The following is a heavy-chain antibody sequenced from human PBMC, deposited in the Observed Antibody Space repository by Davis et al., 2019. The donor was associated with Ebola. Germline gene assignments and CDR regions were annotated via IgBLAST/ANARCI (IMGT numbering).Heavy chain of an antibody. Sequence: SVKVSCKASGGTFSSYAISWVRQAPGQGLEWMGGIIPIFGTANYAQKFQGRVTITADESTSTAYMELSSLRSEDTAVYYCARDLPQGFLVGEYYYYGMDVWGQGTTVTVSS. J-gene: IGHJ6*02. CDR1: GGTFSSYA. V-gene: IGHV1-69*13. CDR3: ARDLPQGFLVGEYYYYGMDV. CDR2: IIPIFGTA. D-gene: IGHD3-3*01.